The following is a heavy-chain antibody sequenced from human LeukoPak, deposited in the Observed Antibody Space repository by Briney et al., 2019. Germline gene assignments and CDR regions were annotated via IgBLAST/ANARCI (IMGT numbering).Heavy chain of an antibody. CDR3: ARVPTYYYASGSPNWFDP. CDR1: GYTFTGYY. V-gene: IGHV1-2*02. D-gene: IGHD3-10*01. J-gene: IGHJ5*02. Sequence: ASVKVSCKASGYTFTGYYMHWVRQAPGQGLEWMGWINPNSGGTNYAQKLQGRVTMTTDTSTSTAYMELRSLRSDDTAVYYCARVPTYYYASGSPNWFDPWGQGTLVTVSS. CDR2: INPNSGGT.